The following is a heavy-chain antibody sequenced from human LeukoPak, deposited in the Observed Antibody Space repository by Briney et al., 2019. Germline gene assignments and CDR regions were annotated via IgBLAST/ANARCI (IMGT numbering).Heavy chain of an antibody. CDR2: FSDNSGST. J-gene: IGHJ4*02. Sequence: PGASLRLSCAASGFTFRTFAMSWVRQAPGKGLEWVSGFSDNSGSTYYADSVKGRFTISRDNSKDTLYLQMDGLRAEDTAIYYCVKVYTTGWSYFDYWGQGILVTVSS. CDR1: GFTFRTFA. V-gene: IGHV3-23*01. CDR3: VKVYTTGWSYFDY. D-gene: IGHD6-19*01.